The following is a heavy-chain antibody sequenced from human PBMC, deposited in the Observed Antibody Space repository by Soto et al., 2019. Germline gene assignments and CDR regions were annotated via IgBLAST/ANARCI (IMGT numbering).Heavy chain of an antibody. CDR1: GFTFSSYA. V-gene: IGHV3-30-3*01. D-gene: IGHD1-1*01. CDR2: ISYDGSNK. J-gene: IGHJ6*02. CDR3: AIDLEVQLELTGYYYYGMGV. Sequence: HPGGSLRLSCAASGFTFSSYAMHWVRQAPGKGLEWVAVISYDGSNKYYADSVKGRFTISRDNSKKKLYLQMNSLRAEDTAVYYCAIDLEVQLELTGYYYYGMGVWGQGTTVTVSS.